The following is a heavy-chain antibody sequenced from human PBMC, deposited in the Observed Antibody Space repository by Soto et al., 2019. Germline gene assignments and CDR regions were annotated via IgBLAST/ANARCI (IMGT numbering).Heavy chain of an antibody. V-gene: IGHV4-4*02. CDR3: ARAANFASGNSNFWAFAL. J-gene: IGHJ3*01. D-gene: IGHD3-3*01. Sequence: QVQLQESGPGLVKPSGTLSLACAVSGVSISGNEWWAWVRQSPGRGLEWIAESHHGGTTNYNPSLKGRVAMSLDTSKNPRSLTLRSVTAADTAVYFCARAANFASGNSNFWAFALWGQGTMVTVSS. CDR2: SHHGGTT. CDR1: GVSISGNEW.